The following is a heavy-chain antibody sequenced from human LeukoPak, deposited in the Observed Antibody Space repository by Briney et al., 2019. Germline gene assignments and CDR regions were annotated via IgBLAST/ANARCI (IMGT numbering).Heavy chain of an antibody. Sequence: SETLSLTCAVSGGSISSGGYSWSWIRQPPGKGLEWIGYIYHSGSTYYNPSLKSRVTISVDRSKNQFSLKLSSVTAADTAVYYCARGGVGSGKFDYWGQGTLVTVSS. CDR2: IYHSGST. CDR3: ARGGVGSGKFDY. CDR1: GGSISSGGYS. V-gene: IGHV4-30-2*01. J-gene: IGHJ4*02. D-gene: IGHD3-10*01.